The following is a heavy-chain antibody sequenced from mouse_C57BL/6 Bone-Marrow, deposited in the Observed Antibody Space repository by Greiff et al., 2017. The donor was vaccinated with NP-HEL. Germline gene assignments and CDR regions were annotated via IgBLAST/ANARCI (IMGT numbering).Heavy chain of an antibody. CDR3: ARQRGLGRFRDLDY. J-gene: IGHJ2*01. CDR1: GYTFTSYW. CDR2: IHPNSGST. Sequence: VQLQQPGAELVKPGASVKLSCKASGYTFTSYWMHWVKQRPGQGLEWIGMIHPNSGSTNYNEKFKSKATLTVDKSSSTAYMQLSSLTSEDSAVYYCARQRGLGRFRDLDYWGQGTTLTVSS. D-gene: IGHD4-1*01. V-gene: IGHV1-64*01.